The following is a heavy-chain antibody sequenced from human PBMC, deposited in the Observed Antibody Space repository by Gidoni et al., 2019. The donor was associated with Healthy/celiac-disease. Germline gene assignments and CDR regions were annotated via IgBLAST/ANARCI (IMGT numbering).Heavy chain of an antibody. CDR3: TTDISLSAYYYDSSGYYYFDY. J-gene: IGHJ4*02. D-gene: IGHD3-22*01. CDR2: MKSKTDGGTT. CDR1: GFTFSNAW. Sequence: EVQLVESGGGLVKPGGSLSLSCAASGFTFSNAWLSWVRQAPGKGLEWVGHMKSKTDGGTTEYAAPVKGRYTISREESKNTLYLQMNSLKTEDTAVYYCTTDISLSAYYYDSSGYYYFDYWGQGTLVTVSS. V-gene: IGHV3-15*01.